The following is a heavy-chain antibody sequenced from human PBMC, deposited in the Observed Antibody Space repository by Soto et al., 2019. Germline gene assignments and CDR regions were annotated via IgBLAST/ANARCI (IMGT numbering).Heavy chain of an antibody. CDR2: IYSGGST. D-gene: IGHD2-21*01. CDR3: ARDPVDAYY. CDR1: GFTVSTKY. J-gene: IGHJ4*02. V-gene: IGHV3-66*01. Sequence: VQLVESGGGLVQPGGSLRLSCAASGFTVSTKYMSWVRQAPGKGLEWVSVIYSGGSTFYADSVRGRFTISRDNSQNTVNLHMNSLRAEDKAVYYGARDPVDAYYWGQVNLVTVAA.